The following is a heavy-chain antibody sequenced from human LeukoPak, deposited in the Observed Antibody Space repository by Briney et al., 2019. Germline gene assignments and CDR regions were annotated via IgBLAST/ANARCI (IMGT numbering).Heavy chain of an antibody. Sequence: GGSLRLSCAASGFSFSTYSMNWVRQAPGKGLEWVSYIIGTGSIIYYADSVKGRFTISRDNAKNSLYLQMNSLRVEDTAVYYCGRDYCSGGICYGYFDHWGQGTLVTVTS. CDR3: GRDYCSGGICYGYFDH. CDR2: IIGTGSII. V-gene: IGHV3-48*01. D-gene: IGHD2-15*01. CDR1: GFSFSTYS. J-gene: IGHJ4*02.